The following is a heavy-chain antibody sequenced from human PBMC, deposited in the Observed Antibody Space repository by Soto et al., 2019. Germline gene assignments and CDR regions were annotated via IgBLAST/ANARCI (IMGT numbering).Heavy chain of an antibody. CDR3: AREQRSSSYGGNWFDP. J-gene: IGHJ5*02. D-gene: IGHD6-6*01. CDR2: ISAYNGNT. CDR1: GYTFTSYG. V-gene: IGHV1-18*01. Sequence: ASVKVSCKASGYTFTSYGISWVRQAPGQGLEWMGWISAYNGNTNYAQKLQGRVTMTTDTSTSTAYMELRSLRSDDTAVYYCAREQRSSSYGGNWFDPWGQGTLVTVSS.